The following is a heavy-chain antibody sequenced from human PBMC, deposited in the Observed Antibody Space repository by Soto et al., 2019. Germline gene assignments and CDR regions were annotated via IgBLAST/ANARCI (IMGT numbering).Heavy chain of an antibody. V-gene: IGHV1-69*04. CDR2: IIPILGIA. D-gene: IGHD5-12*01. J-gene: IGHJ4*02. CDR1: GGTFSSYT. Sequence: SVKVSCKASGGTFSSYTISWVRQAPGQGLEWMGRIIPILGIANYAQKFQGRVTITADKSTSTAYMELSSLRSEDTAVYYCARDYSGYDWYYFDDWGQGTLVTVSS. CDR3: ARDYSGYDWYYFDD.